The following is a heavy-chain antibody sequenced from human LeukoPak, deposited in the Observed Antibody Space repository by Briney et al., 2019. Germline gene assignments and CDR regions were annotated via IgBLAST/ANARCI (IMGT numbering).Heavy chain of an antibody. Sequence: ASVKVSCKASGYTFTGYYMHWVRQAPGQGLEWMGWINPNSGGTNYAQKFQGRVTMARDTSISTAYMELSRLRSGDTAVYYCARAVVAASLLLTNWGQGTLVTVSS. J-gene: IGHJ4*02. CDR1: GYTFTGYY. V-gene: IGHV1-2*02. CDR2: INPNSGGT. CDR3: ARAVVAASLLLTN. D-gene: IGHD2-15*01.